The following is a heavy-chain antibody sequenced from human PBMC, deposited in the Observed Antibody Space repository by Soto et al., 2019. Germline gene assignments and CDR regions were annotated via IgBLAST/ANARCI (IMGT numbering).Heavy chain of an antibody. J-gene: IGHJ3*01. V-gene: IGHV5-51*01. CDR3: ARRGSALDTNGFLWGPTNDFDF. CDR2: IYPGDSDT. D-gene: IGHD2-8*01. Sequence: GESLKISCQGSGYTFSNFWIAWVRQMPGKGLEWVGLIYPGDSDTKYSPSFQGQVTVSVDTSISTAYLHWSSLKASDTAMYYCARRGSALDTNGFLWGPTNDFDFWGQGTMVTVSS. CDR1: GYTFSNFW.